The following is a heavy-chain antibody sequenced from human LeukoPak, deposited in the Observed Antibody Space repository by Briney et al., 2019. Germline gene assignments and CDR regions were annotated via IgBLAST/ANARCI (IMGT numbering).Heavy chain of an antibody. Sequence: SETLSLTCTVSGGSISSYYWSWIRQPPGKGLEWIGYIYYSGSTNYNPSLKSRVTISVDTSKNQFSLKLSSVTAADTAVYYCARDTHDNWFDPWGQGTLVTVSS. CDR1: GGSISSYY. CDR3: ARDTHDNWFDP. J-gene: IGHJ5*02. CDR2: IYYSGST. V-gene: IGHV4-59*01.